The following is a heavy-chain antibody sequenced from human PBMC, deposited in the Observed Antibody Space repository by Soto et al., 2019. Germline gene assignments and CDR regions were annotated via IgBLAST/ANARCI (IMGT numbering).Heavy chain of an antibody. D-gene: IGHD3-22*01. J-gene: IGHJ4*02. CDR1: GSSFDDYA. Sequence: GGSLRLACAASGSSFDDYAMHWVRQAPGKGLEWVSGISWNSGSIGYADSVKGRFTISRDNAKNSLYLQMDSLRVEDTAVYYSGKVSASRYYLVDRRAQGTFVTVSS. V-gene: IGHV3-9*01. CDR2: ISWNSGSI. CDR3: GKVSASRYYLVDR.